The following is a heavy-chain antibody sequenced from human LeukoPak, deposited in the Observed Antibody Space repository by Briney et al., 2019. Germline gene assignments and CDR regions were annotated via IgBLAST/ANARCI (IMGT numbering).Heavy chain of an antibody. Sequence: GGSLRLSCAASGFTFSSYAMSWVRQAPGKGLEWVSTLSGSGATTYYADSVKGRFTISRDNSKSTLYLQMNSLRAEDTAVYYCAEGGLGAYYNYGMDVWGQGTTVTVSS. D-gene: IGHD3-16*01. CDR1: GFTFSSYA. CDR2: LSGSGATT. CDR3: AEGGLGAYYNYGMDV. J-gene: IGHJ6*02. V-gene: IGHV3-23*01.